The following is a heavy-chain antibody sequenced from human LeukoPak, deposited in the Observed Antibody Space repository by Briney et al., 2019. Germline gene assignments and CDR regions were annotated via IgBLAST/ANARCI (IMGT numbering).Heavy chain of an antibody. Sequence: SETLSLTCTVSGGSISSGGYYWSWIRQHPGKGLEWIGYIYYSGSTYYNPSLKSRVTISVDTSKNQFSLELSSVTAADTAVYYCAREYCGGDCYSGAFDIWGQGTMVTVSS. J-gene: IGHJ3*02. CDR2: IYYSGST. D-gene: IGHD2-21*02. V-gene: IGHV4-31*03. CDR3: AREYCGGDCYSGAFDI. CDR1: GGSISSGGYY.